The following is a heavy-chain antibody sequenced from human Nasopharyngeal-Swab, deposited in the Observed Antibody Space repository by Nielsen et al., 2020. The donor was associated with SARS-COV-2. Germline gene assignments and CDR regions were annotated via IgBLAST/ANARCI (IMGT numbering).Heavy chain of an antibody. CDR3: ASGHTNGYPYHSYYYMDV. J-gene: IGHJ6*03. D-gene: IGHD2-8*01. Sequence: WIRQPPGKGLEWIAFITYNGNTYYDPSLKSRVSLSLDTSGNQISLNLTAVTAADTAVHYCASGHTNGYPYHSYYYMDVWGKGTAVTVSS. CDR2: ITYNGNT. V-gene: IGHV4-31*02.